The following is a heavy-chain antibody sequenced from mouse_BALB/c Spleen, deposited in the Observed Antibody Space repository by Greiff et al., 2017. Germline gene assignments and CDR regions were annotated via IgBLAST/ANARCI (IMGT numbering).Heavy chain of an antibody. CDR3: ARSPSLLRLRGFDY. V-gene: IGHV1-4*02. J-gene: IGHJ2*01. D-gene: IGHD1-2*01. Sequence: VQLQQSAAELARPGASVKMSCKASGYTFTSYTMHWVKQRPGQGLEWIGYINPSSGYTEYNQKFKDKTTLTADKSSSTAYMQLSSLTSEDSAVYYCARSPSLLRLRGFDYWGQGTTLTVSS. CDR1: GYTFTSYT. CDR2: INPSSGYT.